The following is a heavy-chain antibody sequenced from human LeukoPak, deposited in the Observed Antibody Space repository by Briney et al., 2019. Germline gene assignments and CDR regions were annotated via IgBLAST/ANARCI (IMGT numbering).Heavy chain of an antibody. CDR1: GYTFTGYY. CDR2: INPNSGGT. CDR3: ARDWSDYGDYGYFDY. Sequence: ASVKVSCKASGYTFTGYYMHWVRQAPGQGLEWMGWINPNSGGTNYAQKFQGRVTMTRDTSISTAYMELSGLRSDDTAVYYCARDWSDYGDYGYFDYWGQGTLVTVSS. D-gene: IGHD4-17*01. J-gene: IGHJ4*02. V-gene: IGHV1-2*02.